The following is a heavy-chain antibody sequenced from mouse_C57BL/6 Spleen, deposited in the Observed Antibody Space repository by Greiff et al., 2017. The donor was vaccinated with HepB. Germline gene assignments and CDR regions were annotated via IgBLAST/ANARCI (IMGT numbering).Heavy chain of an antibody. CDR1: GYAFSSSW. CDR2: IYPGDGDT. CDR3: AREGLYSSFDY. V-gene: IGHV1-82*01. D-gene: IGHD1-3*01. J-gene: IGHJ2*01. Sequence: VQLQQSGPELVKPGASVKISCKASGYAFSSSWMNWVKQRPGKGLEWIGRIYPGDGDTNYNGKFKGKATLTADKSSSTAYMQLSSLTSEDSAVYFCAREGLYSSFDYWGQGTTLTVSS.